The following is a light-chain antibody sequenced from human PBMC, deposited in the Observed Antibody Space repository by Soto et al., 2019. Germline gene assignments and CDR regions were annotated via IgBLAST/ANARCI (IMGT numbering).Light chain of an antibody. CDR2: GAS. CDR1: QSVSNSF. V-gene: IGKV3-20*01. Sequence: EIVLTQSPGTLSLSPGERATLSCRASQSVSNSFLARYQQKPGQAPRLLIYGASSRATGIPDRFRGSGSGTDFTLTISRLEPEDFAVYYCQQYGSSPITFGQGTRLEIK. CDR3: QQYGSSPIT. J-gene: IGKJ5*01.